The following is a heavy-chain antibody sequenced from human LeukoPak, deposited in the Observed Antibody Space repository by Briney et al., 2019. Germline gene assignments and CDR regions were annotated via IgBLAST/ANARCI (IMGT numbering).Heavy chain of an antibody. J-gene: IGHJ4*02. CDR3: AKSSVTQLWLPPFDY. CDR1: GFTFSSYS. V-gene: IGHV3-23*01. D-gene: IGHD5-18*01. CDR2: ISGSGGST. Sequence: GGSLRLSCAASGFTFSSYSMNWVRQAPGKGLEWVSAISGSGGSTYYADSVKGRFTISRDNSKNTLYLQMNSLRAEDTAVYYCAKSSVTQLWLPPFDYWGQGTLVTVSS.